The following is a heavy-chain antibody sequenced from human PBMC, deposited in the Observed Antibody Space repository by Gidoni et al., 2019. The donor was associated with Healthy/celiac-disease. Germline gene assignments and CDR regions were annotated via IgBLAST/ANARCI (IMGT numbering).Heavy chain of an antibody. J-gene: IGHJ6*02. CDR2: CT. D-gene: IGHD3-3*01. Sequence: CTNYNPSLKSRVTISVDTSKNQFSLKLSSVTAADTAVYYCARDPGANYDFWSGYYYYYGMDVWGQGTTVTVSS. V-gene: IGHV4-61*02. CDR3: ARDPGANYDFWSGYYYYYGMDV.